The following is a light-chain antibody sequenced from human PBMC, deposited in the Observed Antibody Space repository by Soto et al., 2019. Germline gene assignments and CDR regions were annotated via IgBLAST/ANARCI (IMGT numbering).Light chain of an antibody. CDR3: GTWDSSLSAGVV. V-gene: IGLV1-51*01. CDR2: DNN. J-gene: IGLJ2*01. CDR1: SSDVGGYNY. Sequence: QSALTQPASVSGSPGQSITISCTGTSSDVGGYNYVSWYQQLPGTAPKLLIYDNNKRPSGIPDRFSGFKSGTSATLGITGLQTGDEAIYYCGTWDSSLSAGVVFGGGTKLTVL.